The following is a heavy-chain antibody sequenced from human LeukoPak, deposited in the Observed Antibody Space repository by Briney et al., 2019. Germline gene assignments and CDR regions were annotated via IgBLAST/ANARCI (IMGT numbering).Heavy chain of an antibody. D-gene: IGHD3-10*01. CDR2: IYYSGST. CDR1: GGSISSYY. V-gene: IGHV4-59*01. J-gene: IGHJ4*02. Sequence: SETLSLTCTVSGGSISSYYWSWIRQPPGKGLEWIGYIYYSGSTNYNPSLESRVTISVDTSKNQFSLKLSSVTAADTAVYYCARDGRGDYYGSGSYFDYWGQGTLVTVSS. CDR3: ARDGRGDYYGSGSYFDY.